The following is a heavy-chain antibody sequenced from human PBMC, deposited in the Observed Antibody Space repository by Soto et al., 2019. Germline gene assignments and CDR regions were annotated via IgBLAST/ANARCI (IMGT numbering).Heavy chain of an antibody. J-gene: IGHJ4*02. CDR2: ISSSSSYI. CDR1: GFTFSSYS. V-gene: IGHV3-21*01. CDR3: ARDSYYGSGSESDTDY. Sequence: GSLRLSCAASGFTFSSYSMNWVRQAPGKGLEWVSSISSSSSYIYYADSVKGRFTISRDNAKNSLYLQMNSLRAEDTAVYYCARDSYYGSGSESDTDYWGQGTLVTVAS. D-gene: IGHD3-10*01.